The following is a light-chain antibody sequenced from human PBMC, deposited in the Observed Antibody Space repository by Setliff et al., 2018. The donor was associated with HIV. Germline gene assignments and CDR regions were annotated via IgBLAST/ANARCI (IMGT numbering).Light chain of an antibody. CDR1: SSDVDGYNY. CDR3: SSYTTSSFLYV. Sequence: QSVLTQPASVSGSPGQSITISCIGTSSDVDGYNYVSWYQHHPGKAPKLMIYDVSARPSGVSNRFSGSKSGNAASLTISGLQAEDEAVYYCSSYTTSSFLYVFGTGTKVTVL. CDR2: DVS. J-gene: IGLJ1*01. V-gene: IGLV2-14*03.